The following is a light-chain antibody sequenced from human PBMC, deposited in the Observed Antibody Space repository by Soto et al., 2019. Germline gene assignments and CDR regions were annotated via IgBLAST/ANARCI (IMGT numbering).Light chain of an antibody. CDR3: QQFSNYPLT. CDR1: QTVRNSY. CDR2: EAS. V-gene: IGKV3D-20*02. Sequence: EIPLTQSPSTLSSSAGERVTLSCRASQTVRNSYLAWYQQKPGQAPKLLIYEASSGETGIPYRFSGGGSGTDFTLTISRLESEDFAVYYCQQFSNYPLTFGQGTKVDIK. J-gene: IGKJ4*01.